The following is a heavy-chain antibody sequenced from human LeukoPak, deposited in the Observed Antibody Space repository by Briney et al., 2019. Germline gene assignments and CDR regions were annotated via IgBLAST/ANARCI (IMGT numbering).Heavy chain of an antibody. CDR2: INHSGST. CDR3: ARKYYYDSSGYHFDY. Sequence: SETLSLTCTVSGGSTSSYYWSWIRQPPGKGLEWIGEINHSGSTNYNPSLKSRVTISVDTSKNQFSLKLSSVTAADTAVYYCARKYYYDSSGYHFDYWGQGTLVTVSS. J-gene: IGHJ4*02. CDR1: GGSTSSYY. V-gene: IGHV4-34*01. D-gene: IGHD3-22*01.